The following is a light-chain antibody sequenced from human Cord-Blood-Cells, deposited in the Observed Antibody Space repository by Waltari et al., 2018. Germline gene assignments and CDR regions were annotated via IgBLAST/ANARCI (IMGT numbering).Light chain of an antibody. V-gene: IGLV2-14*03. Sequence: QSALTQPDSVSGSPGQSITISCTGTSSDVGGYNHVSWYQHPPGKAPKLRIYDVSNRPSGVSNRFSGSKSGNTASLTISGLQAEDEAEYYCSSYTSSSTYVFGTGTKVTVL. CDR1: SSDVGGYNH. J-gene: IGLJ1*01. CDR3: SSYTSSSTYV. CDR2: DVS.